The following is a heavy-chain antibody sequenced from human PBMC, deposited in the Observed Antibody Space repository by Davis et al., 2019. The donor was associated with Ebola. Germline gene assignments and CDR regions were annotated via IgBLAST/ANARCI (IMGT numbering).Heavy chain of an antibody. CDR1: GGSISSSSYY. Sequence: MPSETLSLTCTVSGGSISSSSYYWGWIRQPPGKGLEWIGSIYYSGSTYYNPSLKSRVTISVDTSKNQFSLKLSSVTAADTAVYYCARGPRSGSYAFYYYYGMDVWGQGTTVTVSS. D-gene: IGHD1-26*01. CDR2: IYYSGST. J-gene: IGHJ6*02. V-gene: IGHV4-39*01. CDR3: ARGPRSGSYAFYYYYGMDV.